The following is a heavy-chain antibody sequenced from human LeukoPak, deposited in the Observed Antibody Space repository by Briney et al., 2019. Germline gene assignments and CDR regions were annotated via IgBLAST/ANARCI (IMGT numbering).Heavy chain of an antibody. J-gene: IGHJ6*04. Sequence: GGSLRLSCAASGFTFSSYEMNWVRQAPGKGLEWVSYISSSGSTIYYADSVKGRFTISRDNAKNSLYPQMNSPRAEDTAVYYCARARFGGYYGMDVWGKGTTVTVSS. CDR1: GFTFSSYE. V-gene: IGHV3-48*03. CDR3: ARARFGGYYGMDV. CDR2: ISSSGSTI. D-gene: IGHD3-10*01.